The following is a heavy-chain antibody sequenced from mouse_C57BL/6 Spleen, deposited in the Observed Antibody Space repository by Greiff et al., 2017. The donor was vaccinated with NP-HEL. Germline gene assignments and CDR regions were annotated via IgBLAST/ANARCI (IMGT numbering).Heavy chain of an antibody. J-gene: IGHJ2*01. V-gene: IGHV5-6*01. CDR2: ISSGGSYT. CDR3: ARLQLGRFDY. D-gene: IGHD4-1*02. Sequence: EVQGVESGGDLVKPGGSMKLSCAASGFTFSSYGMSWVRQTPDKRLEGVATISSGGSYTYYPDSVKGRFTISRDNAKNTLYLQMSSLKSEDTAMYYCARLQLGRFDYWGQGTTLTVSS. CDR1: GFTFSSYG.